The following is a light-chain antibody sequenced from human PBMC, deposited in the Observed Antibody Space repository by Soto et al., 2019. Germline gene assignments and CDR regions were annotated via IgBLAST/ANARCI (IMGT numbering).Light chain of an antibody. CDR1: QSISRY. V-gene: IGKV3-20*01. CDR2: GAS. CDR3: QQYGSSLWT. J-gene: IGKJ1*01. Sequence: EIVLTQSPATLSLSPGERATLSCRASQSISRYLAWYQQKPGQAPRLLIYGASSRATGIPDRFSGSGSGTDFTLTIGRLEPEDFAVYYCQQYGSSLWTFGQGTKVDIK.